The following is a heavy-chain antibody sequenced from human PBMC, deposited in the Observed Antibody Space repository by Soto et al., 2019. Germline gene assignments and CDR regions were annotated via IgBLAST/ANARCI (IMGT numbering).Heavy chain of an antibody. J-gene: IGHJ4*02. CDR1: GFIFXXXX. D-gene: IGHD1-1*01. Sequence: VQLLESXXXXXQPGGSLRLSCAASGFIFXXXXXNWVRQAPGKGLDWVSTISATTPNTYYGDSVKGRFTISRDNSKNTLYLQMSSLTAEDTAVYYCARDWNLDQWGQGTLV. CDR2: ISATTPNT. V-gene: IGHV3-23*01. CDR3: ARDWNLDQ.